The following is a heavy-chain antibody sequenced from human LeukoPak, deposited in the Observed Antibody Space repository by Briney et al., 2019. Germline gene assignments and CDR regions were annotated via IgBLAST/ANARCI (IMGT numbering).Heavy chain of an antibody. J-gene: IGHJ4*02. Sequence: ASVKVSCKASGYTFTGYYMHWVRQAPGQGLEWMGWINPSSGGTNYAQKFQGRVTMTRDTSISTAYMDLYRLTSDDTAVYYCARSDLTAYLINDYWGQGTLVTVSS. CDR3: ARSDLTAYLINDY. V-gene: IGHV1-2*02. CDR2: INPSSGGT. D-gene: IGHD3-9*01. CDR1: GYTFTGYY.